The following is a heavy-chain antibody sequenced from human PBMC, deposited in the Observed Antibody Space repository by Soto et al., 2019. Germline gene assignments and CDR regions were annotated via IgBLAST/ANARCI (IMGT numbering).Heavy chain of an antibody. CDR1: GGSISSSSYY. V-gene: IGHV4-39*02. J-gene: IGHJ4*02. CDR2: IYYSVST. Sequence: QLQLQESGPGLVKPSETLSLTCTVSGGSISSSSYYWGWIRQAPGKGLEWIGRIYYSVSTSYNPSLKSQITISVDTSRIQFSRKLSSVPAADAAVYYCAIDLGYWGQGTLVPVSS. CDR3: AIDLGY.